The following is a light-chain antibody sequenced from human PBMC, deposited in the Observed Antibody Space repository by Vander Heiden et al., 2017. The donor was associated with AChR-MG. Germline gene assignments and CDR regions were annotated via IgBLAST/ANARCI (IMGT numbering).Light chain of an antibody. V-gene: IGLV1-40*01. CDR3: QSYDSSLRVV. CDR1: SSNIGADYD. Sequence: QSVLTQPPSVSGAPGQRVTISCTGSSSNIGADYDVHWYQQVPGTAPKLLIYGNSNRPSGVPDRFSGSKSGTSASLAITGRQAEDEADYYCQSYDSSLRVVFGGGTKLTVL. CDR2: GNS. J-gene: IGLJ2*01.